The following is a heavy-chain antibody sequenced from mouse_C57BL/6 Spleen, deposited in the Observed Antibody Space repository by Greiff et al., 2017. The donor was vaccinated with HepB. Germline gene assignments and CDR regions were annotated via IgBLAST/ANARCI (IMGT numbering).Heavy chain of an antibody. V-gene: IGHV5-4*01. Sequence: DVQLVESGGGLVKPGGSLKLSCAASGFTFSSYAMSWVRQTPEKRLEWVATISDGGSYTYYPDNVKGRFTISRDNAKNNLYLQMSHLKSEDTAMYYCARYGSSDYFDYWGQGTTLTVSS. CDR1: GFTFSSYA. D-gene: IGHD1-1*01. CDR3: ARYGSSDYFDY. CDR2: ISDGGSYT. J-gene: IGHJ2*01.